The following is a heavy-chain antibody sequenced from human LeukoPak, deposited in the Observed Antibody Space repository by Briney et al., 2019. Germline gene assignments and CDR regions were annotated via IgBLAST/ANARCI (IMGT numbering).Heavy chain of an antibody. CDR3: TTGIRGD. CDR2: IASKTDGGAT. J-gene: IGHJ4*02. CDR1: GLTVTNAW. Sequence: GGSLRLSCSASGLTVTNAWMNWVRQAPGEGLDWVGRIASKTDGGATDYAAPVKGRFAISRDDSKNTLNLQMNSLKTEDTAVYYCTTGIRGDWGQGTLVTVSS. V-gene: IGHV3-15*07. D-gene: IGHD3-10*01.